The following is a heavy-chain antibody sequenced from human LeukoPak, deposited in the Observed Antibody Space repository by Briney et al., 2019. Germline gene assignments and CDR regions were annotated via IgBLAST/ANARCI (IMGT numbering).Heavy chain of an antibody. V-gene: IGHV4-39*07. D-gene: IGHD3-3*01. CDR1: GGSISSSSYY. J-gene: IGHJ3*02. CDR3: ARSGPHGVDFWSGYSADAFDI. CDR2: IYYSGST. Sequence: RASETLSLTCTVSGGSISSSSYYWGWIRQPPGKGLEWIGSIYYSGSTYYNPSLKSRVTISVDTSKNQFSLKLSSVTAADMAVYYCARSGPHGVDFWSGYSADAFDIWGQGTMVTVSS.